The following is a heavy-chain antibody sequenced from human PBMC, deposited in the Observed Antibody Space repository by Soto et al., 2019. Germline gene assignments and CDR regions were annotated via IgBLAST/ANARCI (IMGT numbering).Heavy chain of an antibody. CDR3: AIRTPSNDY. D-gene: IGHD1-7*01. V-gene: IGHV5-10-1*01. J-gene: IGHJ4*02. Sequence: GESLKISCKGSVYSFTNYWISWVRQMPGKGLEWMGRIDPSDSYTNYSPSFQGHVTISADKSISTAYLQWSSLKASDTAMYYCAIRTPSNDYWGQGTLVTVSS. CDR2: IDPSDSYT. CDR1: VYSFTNYW.